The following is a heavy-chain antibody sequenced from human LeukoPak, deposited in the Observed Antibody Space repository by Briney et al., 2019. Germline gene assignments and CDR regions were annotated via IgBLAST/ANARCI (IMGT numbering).Heavy chain of an antibody. CDR1: GDSVSSNSAS. Sequence: SQTLSLTCVISGDSVSSNSASWNWVRQSPSRGREWLGRTYYRSKWYNDYAVSVKGRITINPDTSKNQFSLQLNSVTPGDTAVYYCAGGVTTPFDYWGQGTLVTVSS. J-gene: IGHJ4*02. V-gene: IGHV6-1*01. D-gene: IGHD4-17*01. CDR2: TYYRSKWYN. CDR3: AGGVTTPFDY.